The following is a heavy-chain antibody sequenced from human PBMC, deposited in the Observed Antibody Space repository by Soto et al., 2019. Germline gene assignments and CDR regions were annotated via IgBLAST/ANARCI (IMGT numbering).Heavy chain of an antibody. J-gene: IGHJ4*02. D-gene: IGHD1-7*01. Sequence: LRLSCAASGFTFSSYWMTWVRQAPGKGLEWVANIKQDGSETYYVDSVKGRFTISRDKSKNTLYLQMSGLKVEDTAVYYCAKARGGNYLYYFDYWGQGTLVTVSS. CDR2: IKQDGSET. V-gene: IGHV3-7*03. CDR3: AKARGGNYLYYFDY. CDR1: GFTFSSYW.